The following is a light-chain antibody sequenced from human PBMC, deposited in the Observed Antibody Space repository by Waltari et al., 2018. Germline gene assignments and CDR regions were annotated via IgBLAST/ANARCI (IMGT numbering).Light chain of an antibody. CDR1: SSAVGNYNL. V-gene: IGLV2-23*01. Sequence: QSALTQPASVSGSPGPSITISCPGTSSAVGNYNLVSWYHQYPGNAPKFMIYDDNRRPSGVSDRFSGSKSGNTASLTISGVQAEDEADYYCCSYAGSYTWVFGGGTKLTVL. CDR2: DDN. CDR3: CSYAGSYTWV. J-gene: IGLJ3*02.